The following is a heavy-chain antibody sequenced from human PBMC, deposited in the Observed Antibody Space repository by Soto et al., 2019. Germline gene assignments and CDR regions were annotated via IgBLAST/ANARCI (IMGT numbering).Heavy chain of an antibody. Sequence: QVQLQESGPGLVKPSGTLSLTCAVSSGSISSSNWWSWVRQPPGKGLEWIGEIYHSGSTNYNPSRKSRVTISVDKSKDQFSLKLSSVTAADTAVYYWARTRFLEWFPFYYYMDVWGKGTTVTVSS. CDR1: SGSISSSNW. D-gene: IGHD3-3*01. CDR2: IYHSGST. V-gene: IGHV4-4*02. CDR3: ARTRFLEWFPFYYYMDV. J-gene: IGHJ6*03.